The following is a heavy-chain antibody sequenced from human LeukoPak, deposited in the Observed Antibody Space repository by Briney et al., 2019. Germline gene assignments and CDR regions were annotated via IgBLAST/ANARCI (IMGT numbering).Heavy chain of an antibody. D-gene: IGHD3-22*01. CDR1: GFTFSSYA. CDR3: ARAYTYYYDSSGRHKKYGMDV. CDR2: IWYDGSNK. J-gene: IGHJ6*02. V-gene: IGHV3-33*08. Sequence: GGSLRLSCAASGFTFSSYAMHWVRQAPGKGLEWVAVIWYDGSNKYYADSVKGRFTISRDNSKNTLYLQMNSLRAEDTAVYYCARAYTYYYDSSGRHKKYGMDVWGQGTTVTVSS.